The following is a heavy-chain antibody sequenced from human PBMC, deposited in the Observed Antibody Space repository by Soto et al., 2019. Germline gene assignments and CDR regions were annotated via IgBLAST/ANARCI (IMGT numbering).Heavy chain of an antibody. D-gene: IGHD3-9*01. CDR1: GYTFTSYG. CDR3: ARAKGPPDTLRYFDWPPSY. J-gene: IGHJ4*02. CDR2: INTYNGNT. Sequence: ASVKVSCKASGYTFTSYGISWVRQAPGQGLEWMGWINTYNGNTNHAQKLQGRVTMTTDTSTSTAYMELRSLRSDDTAVYYCARAKGPPDTLRYFDWPPSYWGQGTLVTVSS. V-gene: IGHV1-18*01.